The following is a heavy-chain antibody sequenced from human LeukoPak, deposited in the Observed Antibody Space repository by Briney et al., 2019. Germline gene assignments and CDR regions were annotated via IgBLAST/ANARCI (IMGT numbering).Heavy chain of an antibody. V-gene: IGHV3-30*18. CDR1: GFTFSSYG. CDR2: ISYDGSNK. J-gene: IGHJ4*02. CDR3: AKARGTWMKV. Sequence: GGSLRLSCAASGFTFSSYGMHWVRQAPGKGLEWVAVISYDGSNKYYTDSVKGRFTISRDNSKNTLYLQMNSLRAEDTAVYYCAKARGTWMKVWGQGTLVTVSS. D-gene: IGHD1-1*01.